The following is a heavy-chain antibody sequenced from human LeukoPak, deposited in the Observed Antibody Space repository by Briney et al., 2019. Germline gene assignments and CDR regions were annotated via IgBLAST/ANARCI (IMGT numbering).Heavy chain of an antibody. Sequence: GGSLRLSCAASGFTFSSFEMNWVRQATGKGLEWVSAISGSGGTTYYADSVKGRFTISRDNSKNTLYLQMNSLRAEDTAVYYCAKAENDIRTVAAANDPWGQGTLVTVSS. CDR3: AKAENDIRTVAAANDP. D-gene: IGHD6-13*01. CDR2: ISGSGGTT. J-gene: IGHJ5*02. V-gene: IGHV3-23*01. CDR1: GFTFSSFE.